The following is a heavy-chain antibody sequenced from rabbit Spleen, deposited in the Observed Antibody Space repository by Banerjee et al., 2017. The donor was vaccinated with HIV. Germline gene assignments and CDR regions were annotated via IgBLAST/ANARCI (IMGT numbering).Heavy chain of an antibody. J-gene: IGHJ6*01. CDR1: GVSLNDKDV. Sequence: EQLEESGGGLVKPEGSLTLTCKASGVSLNDKDVMCWVRQAPGKGLEWIACINIATGKSVYASWAKGRFIMFRTSSTTVTLQMTRLTAADTATYFCARDTSSSFSSYGMDLWGPGTLVTVS. CDR2: INIATGKS. CDR3: ARDTSSSFSSYGMDL. D-gene: IGHD1-1*01. V-gene: IGHV1S45*01.